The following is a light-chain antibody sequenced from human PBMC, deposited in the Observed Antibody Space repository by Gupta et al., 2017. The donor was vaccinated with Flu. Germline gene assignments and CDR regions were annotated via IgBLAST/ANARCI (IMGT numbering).Light chain of an antibody. CDR2: AAS. CDR3: QQYYSYPGT. Sequence: AIRMTQSPSSFSASTGDRVTITCRASQGISSYLAWYQQKPGKAPKLLIYAASTLQSGVPSRFSGSGSGTDFTLTISCLQSEDSATYYCQQYYSYPGTFGQGTKVEIK. V-gene: IGKV1-8*01. CDR1: QGISSY. J-gene: IGKJ1*01.